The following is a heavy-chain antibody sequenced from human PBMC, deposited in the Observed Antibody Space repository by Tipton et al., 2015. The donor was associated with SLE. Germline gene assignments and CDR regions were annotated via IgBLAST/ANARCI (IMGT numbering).Heavy chain of an antibody. Sequence: SLRLSCAASGFTFSSYGMHWVRQAPGKGLEWVAVIWYDGSNKYYADSVKGRFTISRDNSKNTLYLQMNSLRAEDTAVYYCAKDSAGYSRGWYGGYYYGMDVWGQGTTVTVSS. J-gene: IGHJ6*02. CDR2: IWYDGSNK. D-gene: IGHD6-19*01. CDR3: AKDSAGYSRGWYGGYYYGMDV. V-gene: IGHV3-30*18. CDR1: GFTFSSYG.